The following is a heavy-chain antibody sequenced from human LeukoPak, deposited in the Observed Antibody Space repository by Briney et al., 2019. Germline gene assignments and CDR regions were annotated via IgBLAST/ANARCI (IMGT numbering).Heavy chain of an antibody. D-gene: IGHD6-19*01. CDR3: AREGVAGTYGMDV. CDR1: GFTFSTYT. CDR2: ISSSYTYI. Sequence: GESLRLSCAASGFTFSTYTMNWARQAPGPGQEWVSSISSSYTYIFYADSLKGRFTISRDNAKNSLYLQMNSLRAEDTAVYYCAREGVAGTYGMDVWGQGTTVTVSS. J-gene: IGHJ6*02. V-gene: IGHV3-21*01.